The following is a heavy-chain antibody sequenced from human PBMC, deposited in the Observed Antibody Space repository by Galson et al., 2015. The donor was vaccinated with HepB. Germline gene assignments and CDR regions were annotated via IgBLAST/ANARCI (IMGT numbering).Heavy chain of an antibody. CDR3: ARLGHEGYHYYGMDV. D-gene: IGHD2-2*01. CDR1: GYSFRNYW. V-gene: IGHV5-51*01. Sequence: QSGAEVKKPGESLKISCKASGYSFRNYWIGWVCQMPGKGLECMGIIYPGDSDTRYSPSFQGQVTPSADKSTNTAYLQWSSLKASDTAMYYCARLGHEGYHYYGMDVWGQGTTVTVSS. CDR2: IYPGDSDT. J-gene: IGHJ6*02.